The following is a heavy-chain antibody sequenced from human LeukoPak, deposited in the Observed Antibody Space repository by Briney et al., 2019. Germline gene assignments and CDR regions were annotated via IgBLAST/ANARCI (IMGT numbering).Heavy chain of an antibody. J-gene: IGHJ6*02. CDR1: GGTFSSYA. CDR2: INPNSGGT. Sequence: ASVKVSCKASGGTFSSYAISWVRQAPGQGLEWMGWINPNSGGTNYAQKFQGRVTMTGDTSISTAYMELSRLRSDDTAVYYCAVGIVVVPAAMHEGMDVWGQGTTVTVSS. V-gene: IGHV1-2*02. D-gene: IGHD2-2*01. CDR3: AVGIVVVPAAMHEGMDV.